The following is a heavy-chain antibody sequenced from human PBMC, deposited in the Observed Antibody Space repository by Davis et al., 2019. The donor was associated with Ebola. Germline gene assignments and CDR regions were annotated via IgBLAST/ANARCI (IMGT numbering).Heavy chain of an antibody. CDR2: ISAYNGNT. CDR1: GYTSTSYG. CDR3: ARDPKARYYYDSSGLGMDV. Sequence: AASVKVSCKASGYTSTSYGISWVRQAPGQGLEWMGWISAYNGNTNYAQKLQGRVTMTTDTSTSTAYMELRSLRSDDTAVYYCARDPKARYYYDSSGLGMDVWGQGTTVTVSS. V-gene: IGHV1-18*01. J-gene: IGHJ6*02. D-gene: IGHD3-22*01.